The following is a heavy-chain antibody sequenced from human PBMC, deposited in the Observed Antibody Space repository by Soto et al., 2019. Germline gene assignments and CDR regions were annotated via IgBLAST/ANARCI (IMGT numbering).Heavy chain of an antibody. D-gene: IGHD2-15*01. Sequence: QVQLVQSGAEEKKPGASVKDSCKASGYTFTSYAMHWVRQAPGQRIEWMGWINAGNGNTKYSQKFQGRVTITRDTSASTAYMELSSLRSEDTAVYYCARGTVVTHFDYWGQGTLVTVSS. CDR3: ARGTVVTHFDY. V-gene: IGHV1-3*05. CDR2: INAGNGNT. J-gene: IGHJ4*02. CDR1: GYTFTSYA.